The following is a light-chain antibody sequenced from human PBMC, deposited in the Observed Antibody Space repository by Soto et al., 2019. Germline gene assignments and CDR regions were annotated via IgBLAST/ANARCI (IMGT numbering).Light chain of an antibody. J-gene: IGKJ1*01. CDR1: QSVSSSY. V-gene: IGKV3-20*01. Sequence: EIVLTQSPGTLSLSPGERATLSCRASQSVSSSYLAWYQQKPGQAPRPLISGASSRAIGIPDRFSGSGSGTDFTRTISRLETEDFAVYYCQQYGSSPWTVGQGTKVEIK. CDR2: GAS. CDR3: QQYGSSPWT.